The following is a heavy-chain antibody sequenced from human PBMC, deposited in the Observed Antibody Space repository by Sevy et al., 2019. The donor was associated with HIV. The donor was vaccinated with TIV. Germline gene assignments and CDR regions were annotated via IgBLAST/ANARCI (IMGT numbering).Heavy chain of an antibody. CDR3: AKEGGGYYYDSSGLFDY. Sequence: LSLTCAASGFIFSGYGMSWVRQAPGQGLEWVSAISGSGGSTYYADSVKGRFTISRDNFRNTLYLQMNSLRAEDTAVYYCAKEGGGYYYDSSGLFDYWGQGTLVTVSS. D-gene: IGHD3-22*01. CDR1: GFIFSGYG. CDR2: ISGSGGST. J-gene: IGHJ4*02. V-gene: IGHV3-23*01.